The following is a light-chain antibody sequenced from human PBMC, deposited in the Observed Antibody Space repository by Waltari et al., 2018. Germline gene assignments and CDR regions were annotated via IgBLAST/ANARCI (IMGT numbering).Light chain of an antibody. V-gene: IGKV3-20*01. CDR1: QSVSRTF. CDR2: GAS. Sequence: EIVLTQSPGTLSLSPGERATLPCRASQSVSRTFAWYQQKPGQAPGLLIYGASTRATGIPDRFSGSGSGTDFSLTISRLEPEDFAVYYCQHYVRLPVTFGQGTKVEIK. CDR3: QHYVRLPVT. J-gene: IGKJ1*01.